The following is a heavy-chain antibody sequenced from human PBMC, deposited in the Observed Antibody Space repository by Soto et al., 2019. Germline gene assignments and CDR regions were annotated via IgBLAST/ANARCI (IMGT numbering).Heavy chain of an antibody. D-gene: IGHD3-9*01. CDR1: GGTFGSYA. V-gene: IGHV1-69*13. Sequence: SVKVSCKASGGTFGSYAISWVRQAPGQGLEWMGGIIPIFGTANYAQKFQGRVTITADESTSTAYMELSSLRSEDTAVYYCAREGAYYDILTGYWYYGMDVWGQGTTVTVSS. CDR2: IIPIFGTA. J-gene: IGHJ6*02. CDR3: AREGAYYDILTGYWYYGMDV.